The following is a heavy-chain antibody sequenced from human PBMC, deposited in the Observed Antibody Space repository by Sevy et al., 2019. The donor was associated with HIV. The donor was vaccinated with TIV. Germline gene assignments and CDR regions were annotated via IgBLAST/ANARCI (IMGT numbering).Heavy chain of an antibody. V-gene: IGHV3-23*01. J-gene: IGHJ4*02. CDR1: GFTFGKYS. D-gene: IGHD2-8*01. CDR3: AREGCTKPHDY. Sequence: GGSLRLSCAASGFTFGKYSMSWVRQPPGKGLEWVSTLSFGCGEINHADSVKGRFTISRDNSKNSLYLQMNNLRAEDTAVYYCAREGCTKPHDYWGQGTLVTVSS. CDR2: LSFGCGEI.